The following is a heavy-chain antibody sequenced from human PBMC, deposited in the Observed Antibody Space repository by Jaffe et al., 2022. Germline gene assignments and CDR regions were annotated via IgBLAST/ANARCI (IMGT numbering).Heavy chain of an antibody. V-gene: IGHV3-23*01. D-gene: IGHD2-15*01. CDR1: GFTFSSYA. CDR2: ISGSSGSI. CDR3: AKMGGYCSGGTCYRALGYFDF. J-gene: IGHJ4*02. Sequence: EVQLLESGGGLVQPGGSLRLSCTTSGFTFSSYAMSWVRQAPGKGLEWVSGISGSSGSIYYADSVKGRFITSRDNSKNTQYLQMNSLSAEDTAVYYCAKMGGYCSGGTCYRALGYFDFWGQGTLVTVSS.